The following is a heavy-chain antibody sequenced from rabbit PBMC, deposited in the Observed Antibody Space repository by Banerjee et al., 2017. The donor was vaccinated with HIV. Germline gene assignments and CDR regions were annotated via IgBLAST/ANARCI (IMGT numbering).Heavy chain of an antibody. CDR2: IDPVFGVT. V-gene: IGHV1S47*01. CDR3: ARENVGGSFTL. J-gene: IGHJ4*01. Sequence: QEQVVESGGGLVQPGGSLKLSCKASGFDFSDYGVSWVRQVPGKGLEWIGYIDPVFGVTYYATWVNGRFTISSDNAQNTVDLQMHSLTAADTATYFCARENVGGSFTLWGPGTLVTVS. D-gene: IGHD1-1*01. CDR1: GFDFSDYG.